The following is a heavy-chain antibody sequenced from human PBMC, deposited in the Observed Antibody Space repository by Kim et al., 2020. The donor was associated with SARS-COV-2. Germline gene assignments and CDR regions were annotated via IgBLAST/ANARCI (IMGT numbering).Heavy chain of an antibody. CDR3: AKGISSSWNGGYFDY. CDR2: ISGRGGST. J-gene: IGHJ4*02. CDR1: GFTFSSYA. Sequence: GGSLRLSCAPSGFTFSSYAMNWVRQAPGKGLEWVSAISGRGGSTYYADSVKGRFTISRDNSNNTLYVQMNSLRAEDTAVYYCAKGISSSWNGGYFDYWGQGTLVTVSS. D-gene: IGHD6-13*01. V-gene: IGHV3-23*01.